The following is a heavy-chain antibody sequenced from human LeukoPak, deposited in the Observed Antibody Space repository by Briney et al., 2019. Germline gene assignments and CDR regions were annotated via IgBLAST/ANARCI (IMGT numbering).Heavy chain of an antibody. J-gene: IGHJ4*02. CDR1: GFTFSSYA. CDR2: ISGSGDTT. D-gene: IGHD6-13*01. Sequence: GGSLRLSCAASGFTFSSYAMTWVRQAPGRGLEWVSSISGSGDTTYHADSVRGRFTISRDNSKSTLYLLMNNLRTEDTAVYYCAKWGGRETDSNTWYGPLDHWGRGTLATVSP. CDR3: AKWGGRETDSNTWYGPLDH. V-gene: IGHV3-23*01.